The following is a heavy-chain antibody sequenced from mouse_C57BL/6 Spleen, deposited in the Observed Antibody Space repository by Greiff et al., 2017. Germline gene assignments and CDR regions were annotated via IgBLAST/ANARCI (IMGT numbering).Heavy chain of an antibody. V-gene: IGHV2-9-1*01. CDR2: IWTGGGP. CDR1: GFSLTSYA. J-gene: IGHJ4*01. CDR3: ARNYGSRGYAMDY. D-gene: IGHD1-1*01. Sequence: VKLMESGPGLVAPSQSLSITCPVSGFSLTSYAISWVRQPPGKGLEWLGVIWTGGGPNYNSALKSRLSISKDNSKSQVFLKMNSLQTDDTARYYCARNYGSRGYAMDYWGQGTSVTVSS.